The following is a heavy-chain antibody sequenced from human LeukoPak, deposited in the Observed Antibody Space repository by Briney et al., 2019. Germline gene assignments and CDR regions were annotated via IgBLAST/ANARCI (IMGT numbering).Heavy chain of an antibody. D-gene: IGHD5-24*01. CDR1: GFTFSSYV. V-gene: IGHV3-74*01. J-gene: IGHJ4*02. CDR2: ISHDGFI. Sequence: PGRSLRLSCETAGFTFSSYVIHWVRRTPGKGLVWVSRISHDGFISYADSVKGRFTISRDNAKNTLILQMNSLRAEDTAVYYCARDWVYKIDYWGRGTLVTVSS. CDR3: ARDWVYKIDY.